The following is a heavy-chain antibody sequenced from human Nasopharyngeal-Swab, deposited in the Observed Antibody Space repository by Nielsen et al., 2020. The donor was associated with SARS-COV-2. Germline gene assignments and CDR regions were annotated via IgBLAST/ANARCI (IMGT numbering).Heavy chain of an antibody. CDR2: ISSSSSYI. D-gene: IGHD6-6*01. CDR1: GFTFCSYS. V-gene: IGHV3-21*01. CDR3: ARYIIAARPLYYYYGMDV. J-gene: IGHJ6*02. Sequence: GESLLISCAASGFTFCSYSMNWVRQAAGKGVEWVSSISSSSSYIYYADSVKGRFTISRDNAKNSLYLQMNSLRAEDTAVYYCARYIIAARPLYYYYGMDVWGQGTTVTVSS.